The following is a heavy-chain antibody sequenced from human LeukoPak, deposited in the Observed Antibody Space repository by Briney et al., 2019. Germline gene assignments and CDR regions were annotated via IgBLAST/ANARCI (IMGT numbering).Heavy chain of an antibody. CDR1: GGTFISYT. Sequence: SVKVSCKDSGGTFISYTMSWVRQAPGQGHEWMGSIIPILGIANYSQKFQGRVTITADKSTSTAYMELSSLRSEDTAVYYCARAPGISQAADYWGQGTLVTVSS. CDR3: ARAPGISQAADY. J-gene: IGHJ4*02. V-gene: IGHV1-69*02. D-gene: IGHD2-15*01. CDR2: IIPILGIA.